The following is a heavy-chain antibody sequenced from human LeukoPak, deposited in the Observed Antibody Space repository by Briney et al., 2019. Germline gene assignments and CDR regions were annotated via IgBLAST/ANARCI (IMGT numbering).Heavy chain of an antibody. CDR2: IYPGDSDT. Sequence: GESLKISCKGSGYSFTNYWIGWVRQMPGKGLEWMGIIYPGDSDTRYSPSFQGQVTISADKSIRTAYLQWGSLKASDTAMYYCARSQGYCSGGSCLQGDWFDPWGQGTLVTVSS. CDR1: GYSFTNYW. V-gene: IGHV5-51*01. D-gene: IGHD2-15*01. J-gene: IGHJ5*02. CDR3: ARSQGYCSGGSCLQGDWFDP.